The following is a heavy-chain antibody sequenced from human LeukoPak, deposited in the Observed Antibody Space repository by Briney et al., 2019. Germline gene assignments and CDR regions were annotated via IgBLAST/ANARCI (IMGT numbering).Heavy chain of an antibody. CDR2: MNPNSGNT. D-gene: IGHD2-2*02. CDR1: GYTFTSYD. CDR3: ARGNRGGYCSSTSCYTLGY. V-gene: IGHV1-8*01. J-gene: IGHJ4*02. Sequence: ASVTVSCKSSGYTFTSYDFNWGRHATAQGLEWMGWMNPNSGNTGYAQKLQGRVTMTRNTSISTAYMELSSLRSEDTAVYYCARGNRGGYCSSTSCYTLGYWGQGTLVTVSS.